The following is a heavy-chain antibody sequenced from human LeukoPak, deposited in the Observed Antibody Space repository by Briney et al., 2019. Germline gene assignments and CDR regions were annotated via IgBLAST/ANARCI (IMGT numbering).Heavy chain of an antibody. V-gene: IGHV3-23*01. CDR2: ISGSGST. CDR3: AKMTLYDFWSGYIPTHAFDI. CDR1: GFTFSSYA. J-gene: IGHJ3*02. D-gene: IGHD3-3*01. Sequence: GGSLRLSCAASGFTFSSYAMSWVRQAPGKGLEWVSAISGSGSTYYADSVKGRFTISRDNSKNTLYLQMNSLRAEDTAVYYCAKMTLYDFWSGYIPTHAFDIWGQGTMVTVSS.